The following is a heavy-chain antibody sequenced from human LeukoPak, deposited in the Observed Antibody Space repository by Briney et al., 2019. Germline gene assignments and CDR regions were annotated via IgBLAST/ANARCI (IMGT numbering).Heavy chain of an antibody. CDR3: ARAARQGFTMIVVPFFYFDL. Sequence: SETLSLTCTVSGGSISSGASDWGWLREHPKRGLEWVGYINHSGSTYYNPSLGSRVTMSVDTSTNQFSLKLSSVTAADSAVYYCARAARQGFTMIVVPFFYFDLWGRGTLVTVSS. CDR2: INHSGST. J-gene: IGHJ2*01. D-gene: IGHD3-22*01. CDR1: GGSISSGASD. V-gene: IGHV4-31*03.